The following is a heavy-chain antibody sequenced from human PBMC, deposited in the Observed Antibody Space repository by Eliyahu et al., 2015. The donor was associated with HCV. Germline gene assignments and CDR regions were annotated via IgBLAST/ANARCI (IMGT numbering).Heavy chain of an antibody. Sequence: EVQLVESGGGLVQPGGSLRLSCAASGFXFXSYXMNWVRQAPGKGLEWVSYISSSSSTIYYADSVKGRFTISRDNAKNSLYLQMNSLRAEDTAVYYCARAGQWLDEFYYYYYGMDVWGQGTTVTVSS. CDR3: ARAGQWLDEFYYYYYGMDV. J-gene: IGHJ6*02. V-gene: IGHV3-48*01. CDR2: ISSSSSTI. D-gene: IGHD6-19*01. CDR1: GFXFXSYX.